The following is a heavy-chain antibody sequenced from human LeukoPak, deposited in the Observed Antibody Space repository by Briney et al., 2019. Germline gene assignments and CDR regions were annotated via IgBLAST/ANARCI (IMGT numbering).Heavy chain of an antibody. CDR3: ARDFPRVIVPAAPQAH. CDR1: GFTFSSYS. Sequence: GGSLRLSCAASGFTFSSYSMNWVRQAPGKGLHWVSYISSSSSAIYYAGSVKGRFTISRDNAKNSLYLQVNSLRAEDTALYYCARDFPRVIVPAAPQAHWGQGTLVTVSS. V-gene: IGHV3-48*01. J-gene: IGHJ4*02. D-gene: IGHD2-2*01. CDR2: ISSSSSAI.